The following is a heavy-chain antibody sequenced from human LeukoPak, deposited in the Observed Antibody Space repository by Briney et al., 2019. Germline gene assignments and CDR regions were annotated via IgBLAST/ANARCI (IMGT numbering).Heavy chain of an antibody. CDR3: AKCSGGNCYHSDDL. CDR2: INRIGSGV. V-gene: IGHV3-48*03. D-gene: IGHD2-15*01. Sequence: GSPRLSCAASGFTFNSHDMNWVCQAPRKGLEWVSHINRIGSGVYYSDSVKGRFTISRDNAKSSLYLQMNSLRAEDTAVYYCAKCSGGNCYHSDDLWGQGTLVPVSP. J-gene: IGHJ5*02. CDR1: GFTFNSHD.